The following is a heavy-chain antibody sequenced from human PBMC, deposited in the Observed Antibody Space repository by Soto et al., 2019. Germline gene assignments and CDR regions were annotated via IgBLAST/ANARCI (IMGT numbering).Heavy chain of an antibody. Sequence: SETLSLTCTVSGGSISSNYWSWIRQSPGKGLEWLGYIYYTGSTNYNPSLKSRVTISVDTSKSQFSLKLTSVTAADTGVYYCARDLGYLGLWYFDLWGRGTLVTVSS. CDR2: IYYTGST. CDR3: ARDLGYLGLWYFDL. V-gene: IGHV4-59*01. CDR1: GGSISSNY. D-gene: IGHD5-12*01. J-gene: IGHJ2*01.